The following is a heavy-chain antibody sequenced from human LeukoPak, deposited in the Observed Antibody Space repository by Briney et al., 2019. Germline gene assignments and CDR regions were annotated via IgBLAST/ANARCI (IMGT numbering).Heavy chain of an antibody. D-gene: IGHD3/OR15-3a*01. V-gene: IGHV4-39*01. CDR2: IYYSGNT. CDR3: ARQTGSGLFILP. J-gene: IGHJ4*02. Sequence: PETLSLTCTVSGVSISSSNSYWGWIRQPPGKGLEWIGSIYYSGNTYYNASLKSQVSISIDTSKNQFSLKLTSVTAADTSVYYCARQTGSGLFILPGGQGTLVTVSS. CDR1: GVSISSSNSY.